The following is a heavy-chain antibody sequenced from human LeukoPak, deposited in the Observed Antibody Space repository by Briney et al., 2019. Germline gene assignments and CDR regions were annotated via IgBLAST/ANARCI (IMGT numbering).Heavy chain of an antibody. CDR2: IYHTGST. CDR1: GGSVSDYY. V-gene: IGHV4-59*02. CDR3: ASRKLGNDY. D-gene: IGHD7-27*01. J-gene: IGHJ4*02. Sequence: SETLSLTCTISGGSVSDYYWSWIRQSPGKGPEWIGYIYHTGSTSYSPSLKSRVTISADTSQNQFSLKLSSVTAADTAVYYCASRKLGNDYWGQGTLVTVSS.